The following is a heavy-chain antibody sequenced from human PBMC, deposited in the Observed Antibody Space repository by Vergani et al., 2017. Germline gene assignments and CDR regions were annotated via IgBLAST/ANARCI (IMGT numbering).Heavy chain of an antibody. CDR1: GGSFSGYY. CDR3: ARLAVATKYPYAFDI. D-gene: IGHD6-19*01. CDR2: IYYSGST. V-gene: IGHV4-34*11. Sequence: QVQLQQWGAGLLKPSETLSLTCAVYGGSFSGYYWSWIRQPPGKGLEWIGYIYYSGSTNYNPSLKSRVTISVDTSKNQFSLKLSSVTDADTAVYYCARLAVATKYPYAFDIWGRGTMVTVSS. J-gene: IGHJ3*02.